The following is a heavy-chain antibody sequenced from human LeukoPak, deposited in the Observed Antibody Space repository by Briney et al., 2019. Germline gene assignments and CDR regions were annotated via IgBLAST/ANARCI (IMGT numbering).Heavy chain of an antibody. CDR1: GFTFSSYS. CDR2: ISSSGSTI. Sequence: GGSLRLSCAASGFTFSSYSMNWVRQAPGKGLEWVSYISSSGSTIYYADSVKGRFTISRDNAKNSLYLQMNSLRAEDTAVYYCARGTGAAVYSSGWYRYWGQGTLVTVSS. V-gene: IGHV3-48*04. J-gene: IGHJ4*02. D-gene: IGHD6-19*01. CDR3: ARGTGAAVYSSGWYRY.